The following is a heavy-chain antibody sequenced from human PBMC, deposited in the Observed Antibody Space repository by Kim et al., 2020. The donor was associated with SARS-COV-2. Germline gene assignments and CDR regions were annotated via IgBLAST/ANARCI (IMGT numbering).Heavy chain of an antibody. Sequence: GGSLRLSCAASGFTFSSYGMHWVRQAPGKGLEWVAVIWYDGSNKYYADSVKGRFTISRDNSKNTLYLQMNSLRAEDTAVYYCARRTWEGHYFDYWGQGTLVTVSS. V-gene: IGHV3-33*01. D-gene: IGHD1-26*01. CDR1: GFTFSSYG. CDR3: ARRTWEGHYFDY. CDR2: IWYDGSNK. J-gene: IGHJ4*02.